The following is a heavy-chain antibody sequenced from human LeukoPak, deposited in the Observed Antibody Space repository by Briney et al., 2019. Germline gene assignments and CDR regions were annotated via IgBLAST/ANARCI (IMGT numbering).Heavy chain of an antibody. CDR3: ARPLSNGYFHDSGGYYPYAMDV. Sequence: PGRSLRLSCAASGFTFSTSTMHWVRQAPGKGLEWVAVISYDGSNKFYAGSVKGRFAISRDNSKNTLYLQMNSLRGYDSAVYYCARPLSNGYFHDSGGYYPYAMDVWGQGTTVTVSS. V-gene: IGHV3-30*09. J-gene: IGHJ6*02. D-gene: IGHD3-22*01. CDR2: ISYDGSNK. CDR1: GFTFSTST.